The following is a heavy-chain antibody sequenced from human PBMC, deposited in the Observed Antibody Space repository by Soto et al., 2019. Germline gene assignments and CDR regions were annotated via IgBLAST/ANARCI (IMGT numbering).Heavy chain of an antibody. CDR3: ARYTYGGCI. V-gene: IGHV4-59*11. J-gene: IGHJ3*02. CDR1: GGSISNHY. Sequence: SETLSLTCSISGGSISNHYWCWIRQPPGKGLEWIGYIYYSGTTNYNPSLQSRVTISVDTSKNQVSLRLSSVTAADTAMSYCARYTYGGCIWGQATMITVSS. CDR2: IYYSGTT. D-gene: IGHD5-12*01.